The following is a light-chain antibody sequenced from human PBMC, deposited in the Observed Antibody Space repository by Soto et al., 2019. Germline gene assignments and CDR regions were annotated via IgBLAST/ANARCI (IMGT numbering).Light chain of an antibody. CDR1: SSNIGSNT. V-gene: IGLV1-44*01. Sequence: QPVLTQPPSASGTPGQRVTISCSGSSSNIGSNTVNWYQQLPGTAPKLLIYSDNQRPSGVPDRVSGSKSGTSASLAISGLQSEDEADYYCSAWDNSLNGLVFGGGTKLAVL. J-gene: IGLJ2*01. CDR2: SDN. CDR3: SAWDNSLNGLV.